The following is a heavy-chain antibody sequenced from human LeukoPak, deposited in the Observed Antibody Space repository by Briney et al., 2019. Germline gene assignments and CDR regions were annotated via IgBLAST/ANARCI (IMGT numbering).Heavy chain of an antibody. V-gene: IGHV3-7*03. Sequence: GGSLRLSCAASGFVFSNYWMSWVRQAPGKGLEWVANIKPDGTEKYYVDSLKGRFTISRDNAKNSLYLQMNSLRAEDTAVYYCARERPDGGNSGYWGQGTLVTVSS. CDR3: ARERPDGGNSGY. CDR1: GFVFSNYW. J-gene: IGHJ4*02. D-gene: IGHD4-23*01. CDR2: IKPDGTEK.